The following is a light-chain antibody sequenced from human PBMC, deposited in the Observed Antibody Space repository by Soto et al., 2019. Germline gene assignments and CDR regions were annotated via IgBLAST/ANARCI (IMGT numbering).Light chain of an antibody. J-gene: IGKJ1*01. Sequence: DIQMTQYPSTLSASVGDRVTITCRASQSISGWLAWYQQKPGKAPKLLIYKASTLKSGVPSRFSGSGSGTEFTLTISSLQPDDFAPCYCQHYNSYSEAFGQGTKVDIK. CDR3: QHYNSYSEA. V-gene: IGKV1-5*03. CDR1: QSISGW. CDR2: KAS.